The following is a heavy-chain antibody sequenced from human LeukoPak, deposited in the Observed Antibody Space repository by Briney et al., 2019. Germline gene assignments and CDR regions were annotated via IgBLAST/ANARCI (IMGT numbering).Heavy chain of an antibody. D-gene: IGHD5-12*01. Sequence: GGSLRLSCAASGFTFSSYGMHWVCQAPGKGLEWVAVISYDGSNKYYADSVNGRFTISRDNSKNTLYLQMNSLRAEDTAVYYCAKETVPSGYDRYYYYGIDVWGQGTTVTVSS. J-gene: IGHJ6*02. CDR2: ISYDGSNK. V-gene: IGHV3-30*18. CDR3: AKETVPSGYDRYYYYGIDV. CDR1: GFTFSSYG.